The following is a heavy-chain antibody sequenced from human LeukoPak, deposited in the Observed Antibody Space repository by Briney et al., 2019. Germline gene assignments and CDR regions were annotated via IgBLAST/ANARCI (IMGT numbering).Heavy chain of an antibody. J-gene: IGHJ6*02. V-gene: IGHV5-51*01. CDR2: IYPGDSDT. Sequence: GESLKISCKGSGYSFTSYWIGWVRQMPGKGLEWMGIIYPGDSDTRYSPSFQGQVTISADKSISTAYLQWSSLKALDTAMYYCARHHIAIFGVVINYGMDVWGQGTTVTVSS. CDR3: ARHHIAIFGVVINYGMDV. D-gene: IGHD3-3*01. CDR1: GYSFTSYW.